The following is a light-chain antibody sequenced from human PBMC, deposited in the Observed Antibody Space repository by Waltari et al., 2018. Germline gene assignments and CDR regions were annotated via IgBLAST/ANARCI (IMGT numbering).Light chain of an antibody. Sequence: DIQMTHSPSSLSASMGDRLTLTCQASHDINTHLNWHQQKPGKAPNLLIYDASNLEPGVPSRFSGSGSGTNFTFTISSLQPEDIATYYCQQFHNLPLTFGGGTKLEIK. CDR1: HDINTH. CDR3: QQFHNLPLT. V-gene: IGKV1-33*01. CDR2: DAS. J-gene: IGKJ4*01.